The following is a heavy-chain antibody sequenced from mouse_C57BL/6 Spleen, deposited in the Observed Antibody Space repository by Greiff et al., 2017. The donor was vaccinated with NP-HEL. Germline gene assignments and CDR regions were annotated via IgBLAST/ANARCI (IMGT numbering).Heavy chain of an antibody. CDR3: ARPFYYYGSTLGYFDY. J-gene: IGHJ2*01. D-gene: IGHD1-1*01. CDR1: GYTFTSYW. Sequence: QVQLQQPGAELVKPGASVKMSCKASGYTFTSYWITWVKQRPGQGLEWIGDIYPGSGSTNYNEKFKSKATLTVDTSSSTAYMQLSSLTSEDSAVYYCARPFYYYGSTLGYFDYWGQGTTLTVSS. CDR2: IYPGSGST. V-gene: IGHV1-55*01.